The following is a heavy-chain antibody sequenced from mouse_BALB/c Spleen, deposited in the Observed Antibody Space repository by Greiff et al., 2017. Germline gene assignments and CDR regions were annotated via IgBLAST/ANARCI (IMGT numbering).Heavy chain of an antibody. J-gene: IGHJ1*01. CDR1: GYTFTSYW. V-gene: IGHV1-69*02. CDR3: TRGEVRRRGYWYFDV. CDR2: IYPSDSYT. D-gene: IGHD2-14*01. Sequence: QVQLQQPGAELVRTGASVKLSCKASGYTFTSYWINWVKQRPGQGLEWIGNIYPSDSYTNYNQKFKDKATLTVDKSSSTAYMQLSSPTSEDSAVYYCTRGEVRRRGYWYFDVWGAGTTVTVSS.